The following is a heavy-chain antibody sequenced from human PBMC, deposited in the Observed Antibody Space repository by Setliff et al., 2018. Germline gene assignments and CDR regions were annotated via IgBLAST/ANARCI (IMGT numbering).Heavy chain of an antibody. V-gene: IGHV4-38-2*01. D-gene: IGHD3-16*02. CDR2: INHSGNT. J-gene: IGHJ5*02. CDR1: GFSISSGYY. CDR3: ARLESLGDLSLYGLWFDP. Sequence: SETLSLTCAVSGFSISSGYYWGWIRQPPGKGLEWIAEINHSGNTNFNPSLKSRLTISVDQSKSQFSLKLKSVTAADTAVYYCARLESLGDLSLYGLWFDPWGQGTLVTVSS.